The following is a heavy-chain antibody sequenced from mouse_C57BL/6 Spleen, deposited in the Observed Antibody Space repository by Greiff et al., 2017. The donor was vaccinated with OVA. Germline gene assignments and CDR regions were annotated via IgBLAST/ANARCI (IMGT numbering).Heavy chain of an antibody. D-gene: IGHD2-4*01. Sequence: QVQLQQPGAELVRPGTSVKLSCKASGYTFTSYWMHWVKQRPGQGLEWIGVIDPSDSYTNYNQKFKGMATLTVDTSSSTAYMQLSSLTSEDSAVYYCARVGVYDYDGGYFDYWGQGTTLTVSS. CDR1: GYTFTSYW. V-gene: IGHV1-59*01. CDR2: IDPSDSYT. CDR3: ARVGVYDYDGGYFDY. J-gene: IGHJ2*01.